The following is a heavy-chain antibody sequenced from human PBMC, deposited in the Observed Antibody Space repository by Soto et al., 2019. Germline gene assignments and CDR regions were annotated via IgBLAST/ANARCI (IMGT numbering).Heavy chain of an antibody. J-gene: IGHJ5*02. Sequence: RLVESGGGLVKPGGSLRLSCTASGFIFSDFYMAWIRQAPGKGLEWVSYISSDGSATYKDSVKGRFTVSRDNAKDSLYLQMNSLRDEDTAVYYCVRDRDRRWFDPWGQGTLVTVSS. D-gene: IGHD3-10*01. CDR3: VRDRDRRWFDP. CDR2: ISSDGSAT. CDR1: GFIFSDFY. V-gene: IGHV3-11*01.